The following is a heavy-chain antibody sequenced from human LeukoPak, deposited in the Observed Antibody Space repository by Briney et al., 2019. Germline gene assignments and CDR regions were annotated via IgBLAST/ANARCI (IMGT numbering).Heavy chain of an antibody. CDR3: ARDRSIYIAFDI. Sequence: ASVKVSCKASGYTFTGYYMHWVRQAPGQGLEWMGRINPNSGGTNYAQKFQGRVTMTRDTSISTAYMELSRLRSDDTAVYYCARDRSIYIAFDIWGQGTMVTVSS. CDR2: INPNSGGT. V-gene: IGHV1-2*06. D-gene: IGHD2-2*02. J-gene: IGHJ3*02. CDR1: GYTFTGYY.